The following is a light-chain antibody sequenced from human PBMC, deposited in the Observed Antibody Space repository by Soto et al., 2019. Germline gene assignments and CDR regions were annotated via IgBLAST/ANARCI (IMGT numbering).Light chain of an antibody. CDR2: GAS. V-gene: IGKV3-20*01. J-gene: IGKJ5*01. CDR3: QQYGGSPIT. CDR1: LTVSYNY. Sequence: EIVLTHSPGTLSLSPGERATLSCRASLTVSYNYLAWYQQKAGQAPRLVISGASSRATGIPDRFSGSGSGTDFTLTISRLEPEDFAMYFCQQYGGSPITFGQGTRLEIK.